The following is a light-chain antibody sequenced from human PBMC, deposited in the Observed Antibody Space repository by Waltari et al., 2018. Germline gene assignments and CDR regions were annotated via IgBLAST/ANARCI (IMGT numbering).Light chain of an antibody. Sequence: SVYQQHPSKAPKLMIYAVSNRPAGVSNRFSGSKSGNTASLTISGLQAEDEADYYCSAYTSSSTWVFGGGTKLTVL. V-gene: IGLV2-14*03. CDR2: AVS. J-gene: IGLJ3*02. CDR3: SAYTSSSTWV.